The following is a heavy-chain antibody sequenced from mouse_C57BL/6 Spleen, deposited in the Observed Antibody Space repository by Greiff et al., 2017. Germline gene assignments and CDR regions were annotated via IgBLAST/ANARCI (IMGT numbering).Heavy chain of an antibody. CDR2: IWRGGST. CDR3: ARNRGYGFAY. J-gene: IGHJ3*01. CDR1: GFSFTSYG. Sequence: VQGVESGPGLVQPSQSLSITCTVSGFSFTSYGVHWVRQSPGKGLEWLGVIWRGGSTDYNAAFISRLSISKDNSKRQVFVKMNRLQADDTARYYCARNRGYGFAYWGQGTLVTVSA. D-gene: IGHD2-2*01. V-gene: IGHV2-2*01.